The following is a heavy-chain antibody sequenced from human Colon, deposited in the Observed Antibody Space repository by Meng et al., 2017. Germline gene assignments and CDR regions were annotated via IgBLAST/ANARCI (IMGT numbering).Heavy chain of an antibody. V-gene: IGHV3-30*01. Sequence: QVQLVESGGGVVQPGRSLRLSCAASGFTFSSYAMHWVRQAPGKGLEWVAVISYDGSNKYYADSVKGRFTISRDNSKNTLYLQMNSLRAEDTVVYYCARSLDSGPGSYWGQGTLVTVSS. D-gene: IGHD1-26*01. J-gene: IGHJ4*02. CDR3: ARSLDSGPGSY. CDR1: GFTFSSYA. CDR2: ISYDGSNK.